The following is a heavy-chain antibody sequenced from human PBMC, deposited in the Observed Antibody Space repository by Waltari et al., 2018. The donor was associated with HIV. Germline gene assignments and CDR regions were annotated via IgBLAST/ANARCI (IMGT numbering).Heavy chain of an antibody. J-gene: IGHJ5*02. CDR3: ARTYCSSTSCYGGANWFDP. Sequence: QVQLQESGPGLVKPSQTLSLTCTVSGGSISSGSYYWSWIRQPAGKGLESIGRIYTSGSTHPNPSLKSRVTISGDTSKNQFSLKLSSVTAADTAVYYCARTYCSSTSCYGGANWFDPWGQGTLVTVSS. CDR1: GGSISSGSYY. V-gene: IGHV4-61*02. CDR2: IYTSGST. D-gene: IGHD2-2*01.